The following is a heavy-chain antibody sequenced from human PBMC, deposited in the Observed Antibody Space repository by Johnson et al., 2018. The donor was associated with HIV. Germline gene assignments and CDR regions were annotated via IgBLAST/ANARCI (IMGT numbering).Heavy chain of an antibody. CDR3: AKATMSGNLHPAGAFDI. CDR2: ISGSGGST. J-gene: IGHJ3*02. V-gene: IGHV3-23*04. D-gene: IGHD1-26*01. Sequence: MQLVESGGGLVQPGGSLRLSCAASGFTFSSYAMSWVRQAPGKGLEWVSAISGSGGSTYYADSVKGRFTISRDNSKNTLYLQMNSLRAEDTAVYYCAKATMSGNLHPAGAFDIWGQGTMVTVSS. CDR1: GFTFSSYA.